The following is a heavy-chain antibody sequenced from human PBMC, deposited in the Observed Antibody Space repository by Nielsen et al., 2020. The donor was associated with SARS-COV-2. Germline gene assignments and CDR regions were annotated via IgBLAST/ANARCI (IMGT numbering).Heavy chain of an antibody. CDR1: GFTFSSYA. V-gene: IGHV3-23*03. D-gene: IGHD6-6*01. J-gene: IGHJ5*02. CDR3: AKVGYSSSPTWFDP. Sequence: GESLKISCAASGFTFSSYAMSWVRQAPGKGLEWVSVIYSGGSSTYYADSVKGRFTISRDNSKNTLYLQMNSLRAEDTAVYYCAKVGYSSSPTWFDPWGQGTLVTVSS. CDR2: IYSGGSST.